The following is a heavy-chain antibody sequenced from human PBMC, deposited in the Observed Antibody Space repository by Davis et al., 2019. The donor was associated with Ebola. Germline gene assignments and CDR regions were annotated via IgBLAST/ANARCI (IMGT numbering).Heavy chain of an antibody. D-gene: IGHD6-13*01. CDR2: IYYSGST. V-gene: IGHV4-61*01. Sequence: SETLSLTCTVSGGSVSSGSYYWSWIRQPPGKGLEWIGYIYYSGSTNYNPSLKSRVTISVDTSKNQFSLKLSSVTAADTAVYYCARIRIAAAGTKCFDPWGQGTLVTVSS. CDR1: GGSVSSGSYY. CDR3: ARIRIAAAGTKCFDP. J-gene: IGHJ5*02.